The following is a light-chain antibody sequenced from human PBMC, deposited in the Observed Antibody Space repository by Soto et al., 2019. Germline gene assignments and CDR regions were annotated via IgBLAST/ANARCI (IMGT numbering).Light chain of an antibody. CDR1: SSHIGAGYD. Sequence: SVLTQPPPVSWAPGQRGNISCTGGSSHIGAGYDVHWYQQLPGTAPKLLIYGNSNRPSGVPDRFSGSKSGTSASLAITGLQAEDEADYYCQSYDSSLRGFYVFGTGTKVTVL. CDR2: GNS. CDR3: QSYDSSLRGFYV. V-gene: IGLV1-40*01. J-gene: IGLJ1*01.